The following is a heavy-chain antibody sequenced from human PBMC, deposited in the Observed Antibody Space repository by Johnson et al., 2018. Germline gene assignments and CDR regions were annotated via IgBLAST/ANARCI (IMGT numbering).Heavy chain of an antibody. Sequence: QVQLVQSGGGVVQPGRSLRLSCAASGFSFNIYGMHWVRQAPGKGLEWVASISYDGNDKYYADSVKGRFTISRDKSKNPVYLQMNSLKPEDTAVYYCAKKTPPGIQLWATHRNYYYFYMDVWGKGTTVTVSS. J-gene: IGHJ6*03. CDR1: GFSFNIYG. D-gene: IGHD5-18*01. CDR3: AKKTPPGIQLWATHRNYYYFYMDV. CDR2: ISYDGNDK. V-gene: IGHV3-30*18.